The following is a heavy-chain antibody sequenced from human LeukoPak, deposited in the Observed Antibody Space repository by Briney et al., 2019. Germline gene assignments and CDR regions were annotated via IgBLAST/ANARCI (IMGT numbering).Heavy chain of an antibody. Sequence: GGSLRLSCAASGFTFSNDAMTWARQAPGKGLEWVSSISDNVGHTYYADSVKGRFTISRDNSKNTLYLQMSSLRVEDTAVYYCARGWRQLPDWGQGTLVTVSS. J-gene: IGHJ4*02. CDR3: ARGWRQLPD. CDR2: ISDNVGHT. CDR1: GFTFSNDA. V-gene: IGHV3-23*01. D-gene: IGHD2-15*01.